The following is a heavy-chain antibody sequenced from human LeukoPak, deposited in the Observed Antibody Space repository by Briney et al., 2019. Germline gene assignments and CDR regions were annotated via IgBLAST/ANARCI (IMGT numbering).Heavy chain of an antibody. Sequence: GGSLRLSCSASGFTFNRFYLHWVRQAPGKGLEFVSHISSNGATTYYADSVKGRFTISRDNSKNTLYLQMSSLRADDTAVYYCARDGQQAGSDFDYWGQGTLVTVSS. CDR2: ISSNGATT. J-gene: IGHJ4*02. V-gene: IGHV3-64D*06. D-gene: IGHD6-13*01. CDR1: GFTFNRFY. CDR3: ARDGQQAGSDFDY.